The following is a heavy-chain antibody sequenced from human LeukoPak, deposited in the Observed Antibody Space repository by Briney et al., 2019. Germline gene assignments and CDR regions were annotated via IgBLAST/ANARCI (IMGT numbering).Heavy chain of an antibody. CDR1: APSNTSARNY. Sequence: PQTLSPTRPVSAPSNTSARNYCAWLRQPPWKTPQRIGSIYSTRSTYYNSSLQSRVIIIIDTPKNHFSLTLSSVTAADTAVYYCARSDGYGLVDIWGQGTMVTVSS. D-gene: IGHD3-10*01. V-gene: IGHV4-39*07. CDR2: IYSTRST. CDR3: ARSDGYGLVDI. J-gene: IGHJ3*02.